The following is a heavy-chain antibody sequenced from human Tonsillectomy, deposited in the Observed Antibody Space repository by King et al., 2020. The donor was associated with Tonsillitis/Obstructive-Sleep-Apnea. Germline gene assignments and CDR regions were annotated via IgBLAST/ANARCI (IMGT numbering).Heavy chain of an antibody. D-gene: IGHD3-22*01. CDR3: ARESSITMIVLSDAFDI. J-gene: IGHJ3*02. V-gene: IGHV4-34*01. Sequence: VQLQQWGAGLLKSSETLSLTCAVYGGSFSGYYWSWIRQPPGKGREWIGEINHSGSTKYNPSHKSRVTISVDTSKNQFSLKLSSVTAADTAVYYCARESSITMIVLSDAFDIWGQGTRVTVSS. CDR2: INHSGST. CDR1: GGSFSGYY.